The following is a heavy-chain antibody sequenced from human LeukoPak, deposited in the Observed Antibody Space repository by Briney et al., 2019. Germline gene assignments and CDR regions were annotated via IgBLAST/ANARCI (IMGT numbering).Heavy chain of an antibody. CDR3: ARDAHNGYEFHDWFDP. Sequence: ASVKVSCKASGYTFTDYYIPWVRQAPRQGLEWMGRINPNSGGTKYAQKFQGRVTMTTDTSISTAYMEMSRLTSDDTAVYYCARDAHNGYEFHDWFDPWGQGALVTVSS. J-gene: IGHJ5*02. CDR2: INPNSGGT. D-gene: IGHD5-12*01. V-gene: IGHV1-2*06. CDR1: GYTFTDYY.